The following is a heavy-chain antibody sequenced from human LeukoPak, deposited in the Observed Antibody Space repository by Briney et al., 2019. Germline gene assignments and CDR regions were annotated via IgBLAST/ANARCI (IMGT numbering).Heavy chain of an antibody. CDR1: GGTFSSYA. V-gene: IGHV1-69*01. D-gene: IGHD2-2*01. J-gene: IGHJ5*02. CDR2: IIPIFGTA. Sequence: SVKGSCKASGGTFSSYAISWVRQAPGQGLEWMGGIIPIFGTANYAQKFQGRVTITADESTSTAYMELSSLRSEDTAVYYCARVVPAAIGGFWFDPWGQGTLVTVSS. CDR3: ARVVPAAIGGFWFDP.